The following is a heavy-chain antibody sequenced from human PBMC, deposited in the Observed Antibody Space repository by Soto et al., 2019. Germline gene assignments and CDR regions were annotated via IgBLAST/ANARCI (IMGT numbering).Heavy chain of an antibody. V-gene: IGHV3-23*01. D-gene: IGHD3-22*01. J-gene: IGHJ4*02. CDR1: GFTFSNYV. CDR2: IGGSGDTT. CDR3: AKGDYDSSGYGPSFDC. Sequence: GGSLSLSCAASGFTFSNYVMNWVRQAPGKGLEWVSGIGGSGDTTYYADSVKGRFTISRDNPKNTLYLQMKTLRAEDTAVYYCAKGDYDSSGYGPSFDCWRQGTLVTASS.